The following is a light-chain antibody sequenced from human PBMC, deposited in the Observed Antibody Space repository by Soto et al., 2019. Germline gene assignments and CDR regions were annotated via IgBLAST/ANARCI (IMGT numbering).Light chain of an antibody. CDR2: GAS. CDR1: QSVSSSY. CDR3: QQRSNWPRT. J-gene: IGKJ1*01. Sequence: EIVLTQSPGTLSLSPGERATLSCRASQSVSSSYLAWYQQKPGQAPRLLIYGASSRATGIPDRFSGSGSGTDFTLTISRLEPGDFAVYYCQQRSNWPRTFGQGTKVDIK. V-gene: IGKV3D-20*02.